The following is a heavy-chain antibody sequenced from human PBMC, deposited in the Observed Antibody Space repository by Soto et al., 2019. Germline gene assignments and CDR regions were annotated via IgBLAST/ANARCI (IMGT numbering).Heavy chain of an antibody. CDR1: EFTFSSYS. CDR2: ISSSSSYI. Sequence: GGSLRLSCAASEFTFSSYSMNWVRQAPGKGLEWVSSISSSSSYIYYADSVKGRFTISRDNAKNSLYLQMNSLRAEDTAVYYCARDPPGDFWSGFSAGPDDYWGQGTLVTVSS. CDR3: ARDPPGDFWSGFSAGPDDY. V-gene: IGHV3-21*01. J-gene: IGHJ4*02. D-gene: IGHD3-3*01.